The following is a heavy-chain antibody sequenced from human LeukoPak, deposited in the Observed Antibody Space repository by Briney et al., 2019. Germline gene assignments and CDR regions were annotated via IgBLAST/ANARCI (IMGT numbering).Heavy chain of an antibody. Sequence: GESLRISCKGSGYSFTNYWINWVRQMPGKGLEWMGKIDPSDSYTYYSPSFQGHVTISVDKSISTAYLQWSSLKASDTAIYYCATPAIAGVAYGMDVWGQATTVTVSS. J-gene: IGHJ6*02. D-gene: IGHD6-13*01. V-gene: IGHV5-10-1*01. CDR2: IDPSDSYT. CDR1: GYSFTNYW. CDR3: ATPAIAGVAYGMDV.